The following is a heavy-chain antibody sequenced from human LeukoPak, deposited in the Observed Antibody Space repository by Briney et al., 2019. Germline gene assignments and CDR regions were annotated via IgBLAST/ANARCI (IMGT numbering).Heavy chain of an antibody. CDR1: GGSISSYY. CDR2: IYTSGST. Sequence: PSETLSLTCTVSGGSISSYYWSWIRQPPGKGLEWIGYIYTSGSTNYNPSLKSRVTISVDTSKNQFSLKLSSVTAADTAVYYCAREVRYCGGDCYHFFDIWGQGTMVTVSS. D-gene: IGHD2-21*02. V-gene: IGHV4-4*09. CDR3: AREVRYCGGDCYHFFDI. J-gene: IGHJ3*02.